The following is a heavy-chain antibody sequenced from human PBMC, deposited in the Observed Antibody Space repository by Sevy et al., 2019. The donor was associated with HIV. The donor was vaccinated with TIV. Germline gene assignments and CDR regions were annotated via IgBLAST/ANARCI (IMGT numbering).Heavy chain of an antibody. Sequence: GGSLRLSCAASGFTLSSYGMHWVRQAPGKGLEWVAVIWYDGSHKYYAYSVKGRFTISRDNSKNTLYLQMNSLRAEDTAVYYCARDFRAAAGTEPFDYWGQGTLVTVSS. J-gene: IGHJ4*02. CDR3: ARDFRAAAGTEPFDY. CDR2: IWYDGSHK. V-gene: IGHV3-33*01. CDR1: GFTLSSYG. D-gene: IGHD6-13*01.